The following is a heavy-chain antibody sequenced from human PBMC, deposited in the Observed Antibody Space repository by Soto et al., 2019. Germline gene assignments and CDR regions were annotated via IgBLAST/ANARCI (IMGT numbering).Heavy chain of an antibody. CDR2: IYYSGST. D-gene: IGHD6-13*01. CDR3: ARDHSASSSWYTARGDNWFDP. V-gene: IGHV4-59*01. Sequence: PSETLSLTCTVSGGSISSYYWGWIRQPPGKGLEWIGYIYYSGSTNYNPSLKSRVTISVDPSKNQFSLKLSSVTAADTAVYYCARDHSASSSWYTARGDNWFDPWGQGTLVTVSS. CDR1: GGSISSYY. J-gene: IGHJ5*02.